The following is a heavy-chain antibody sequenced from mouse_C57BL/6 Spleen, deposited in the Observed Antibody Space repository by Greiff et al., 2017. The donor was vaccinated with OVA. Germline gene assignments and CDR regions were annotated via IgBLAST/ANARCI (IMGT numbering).Heavy chain of an antibody. CDR2: IDPSDSYT. V-gene: IGHV1-59*01. J-gene: IGHJ2*01. Sequence: QVQLQQPGAELVRPGTSVKLSCKASGYTFTSYWMHWVKQRPGQGLEWIGVIDPSDSYTNYNQKFKGKATLTVDTSSSTAYMQLSSLTSEDSAVYYCARDGSRPFDYWGQGTTLTVSS. D-gene: IGHD1-1*01. CDR1: GYTFTSYW. CDR3: ARDGSRPFDY.